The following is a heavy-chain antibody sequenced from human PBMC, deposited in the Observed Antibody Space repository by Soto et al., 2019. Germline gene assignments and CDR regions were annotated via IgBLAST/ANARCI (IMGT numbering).Heavy chain of an antibody. CDR1: GGSISSSSYY. CDR3: ARFEAYYYYYMDV. CDR2: IYYSGST. J-gene: IGHJ6*03. Sequence: SETLSLTCTVSGGSISSSSYYWGWIRQPPGKGLEWIGCIYYSGSTYYNPSLKSRVTISVDTSKNQFSLKLSSVTAADTAVYYCARFEAYYYYYMDVWGKGTTVTVSS. V-gene: IGHV4-39*01.